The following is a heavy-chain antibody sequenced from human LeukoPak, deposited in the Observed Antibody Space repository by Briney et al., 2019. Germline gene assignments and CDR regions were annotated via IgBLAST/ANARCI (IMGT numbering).Heavy chain of an antibody. CDR1: GFTFSSYS. V-gene: IGHV3-15*01. J-gene: IGHJ4*02. CDR3: TTGHLDYYFDS. Sequence: GGSLRLSCAASGFTFSSYSMNWVRQAPGKGLEWVGRIKSKTDGGTTDYAAPVKGRFTISRDDSKNTLYLTMSRLKTEDTAVYYCTTGHLDYYFDSWGQGTLVTVSS. CDR2: IKSKTDGGTT.